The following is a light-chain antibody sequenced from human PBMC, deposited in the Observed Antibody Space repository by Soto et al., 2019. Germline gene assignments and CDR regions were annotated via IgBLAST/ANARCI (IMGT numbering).Light chain of an antibody. CDR1: QFVASTY. CDR3: QHYDISPPKYT. V-gene: IGKV3-20*01. J-gene: IGKJ2*01. Sequence: EIVLTQFPGTLSLSPGESATLSCRASQFVASTYLAWYQQKLGQAPKLLIYGASNRASGIPDRFSGSGSGTDFTLTISRLEPEDFAVYFCQHYDISPPKYTFGQGTKLEI. CDR2: GAS.